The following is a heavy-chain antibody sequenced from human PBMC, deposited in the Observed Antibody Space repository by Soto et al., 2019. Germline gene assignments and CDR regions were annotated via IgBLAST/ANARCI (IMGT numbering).Heavy chain of an antibody. V-gene: IGHV4-59*01. CDR2: LYYGRSA. D-gene: IGHD3-22*01. CDR3: ALRSMAVVPEY. CDR1: GDSISTYY. Sequence: QVQLQESGPGLVKPSETLSLTCAVSGDSISTYYCMWIRQPPGKGLESIGYLYYGRSANYNPSFMSRVTLSVDTSTNQCSLTLSSMTAADTAVYYCALRSMAVVPEYWGQGNMVTVSS. J-gene: IGHJ4*02.